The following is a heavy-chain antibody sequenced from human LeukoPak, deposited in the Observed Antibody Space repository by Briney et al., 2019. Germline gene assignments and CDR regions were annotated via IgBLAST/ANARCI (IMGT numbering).Heavy chain of an antibody. J-gene: IGHJ6*02. D-gene: IGHD2-2*02. Sequence: ASVKVSCKASGGTFSSYAISWVRQAPGQGLEWMGGIIPIFGTANYAQKFQGRVTITADESTSTAYMELSSLRSQDTAVYYCARADIVVVPAAIPYPNYYYYGMDVWGQGTTVTVSS. CDR2: IIPIFGTA. CDR3: ARADIVVVPAAIPYPNYYYYGMDV. V-gene: IGHV1-69*13. CDR1: GGTFSSYA.